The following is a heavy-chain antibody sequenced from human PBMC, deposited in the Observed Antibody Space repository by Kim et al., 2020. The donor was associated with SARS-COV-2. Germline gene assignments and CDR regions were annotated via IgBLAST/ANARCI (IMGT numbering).Heavy chain of an antibody. Sequence: SETLSLTCAVSGGSISGTNWWSWVRQPPGKGLEWLGEIYHSGGTNYNPSLKSRVTISVDKAKNQFSLKLNSVTAADTASYYCAANGYYTIDTWGQGTLVIVSS. CDR3: AANGYYTIDT. CDR1: GGSISGTNW. V-gene: IGHV4-4*02. J-gene: IGHJ4*02. CDR2: IYHSGGT. D-gene: IGHD3-22*01.